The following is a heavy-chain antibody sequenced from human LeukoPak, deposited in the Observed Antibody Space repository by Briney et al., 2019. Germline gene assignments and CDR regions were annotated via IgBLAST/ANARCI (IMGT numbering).Heavy chain of an antibody. V-gene: IGHV4-59*08. D-gene: IGHD5-18*01. Sequence: SETLSLTCTVSGGSISGYYWSWIRQPPGKGLEWIGYIYYNGNTDYNPSLKSRVTISVDTSKNQFSLKVNSVTAADTAVYYCARTQPFGYNYGPYFDYWGQGTLVTVSS. CDR2: IYYNGNT. J-gene: IGHJ4*02. CDR1: GGSISGYY. CDR3: ARTQPFGYNYGPYFDY.